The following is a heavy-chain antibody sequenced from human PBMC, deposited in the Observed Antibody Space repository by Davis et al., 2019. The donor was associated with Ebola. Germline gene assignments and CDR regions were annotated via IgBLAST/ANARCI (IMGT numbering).Heavy chain of an antibody. J-gene: IGHJ1*01. CDR1: GFTFSNYA. Sequence: PGGSLRLSCAASGFTFSNYAMSWVRQAPGKGLEWVSGISGSGATTYYADSVKGRFTISRDNSKNTLNLQMNSLRAEDTAIYYCAKLDYNDSYFQDWGQGTLVTVSS. V-gene: IGHV3-23*01. CDR3: AKLDYNDSYFQD. CDR2: ISGSGATT. D-gene: IGHD4-17*01.